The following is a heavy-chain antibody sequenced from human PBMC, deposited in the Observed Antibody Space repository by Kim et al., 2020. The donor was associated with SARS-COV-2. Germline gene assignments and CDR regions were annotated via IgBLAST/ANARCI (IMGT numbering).Heavy chain of an antibody. CDR3: ARVGRVAARLGWFDP. Sequence: QKFQGRVTMTRDTSIGTAYMGLSRLRSDDTAVYYCARVGRVAARLGWFDPWGQGTLVTVSS. D-gene: IGHD6-6*01. V-gene: IGHV1-2*02. J-gene: IGHJ5*02.